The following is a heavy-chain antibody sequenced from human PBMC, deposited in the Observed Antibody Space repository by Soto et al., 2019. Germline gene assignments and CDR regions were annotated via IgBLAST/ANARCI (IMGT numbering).Heavy chain of an antibody. CDR2: ISGSGGST. CDR1: GFTFSSYA. D-gene: IGHD3-3*01. CDR3: AKDALRFLEWLPFDY. Sequence: GASLRLSCAASGFTFSSYAMSWVRQAPGKGLEWVSAISGSGGSTYYADSVKGRFTISRDNSKNTLYLQMNSLRAEDTAVYYCAKDALRFLEWLPFDYWGQGTLVTVSS. V-gene: IGHV3-23*01. J-gene: IGHJ4*02.